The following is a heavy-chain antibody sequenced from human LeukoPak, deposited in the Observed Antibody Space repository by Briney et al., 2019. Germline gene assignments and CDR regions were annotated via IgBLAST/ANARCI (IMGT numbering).Heavy chain of an antibody. D-gene: IGHD2-2*02. V-gene: IGHV3-23*01. CDR2: ISTSGESP. CDR1: GFTFSSYA. J-gene: IGHJ4*02. Sequence: GGSLRLSCAASGFTFSSYAMSWVRQAPGKGLEWLSLISTSGESPSDADSGKGRFTISRDNSKSTVFLQMNSLRTDDTAVYYCAKSDCDSASCYTIDSWGQGILVTVSS. CDR3: AKSDCDSASCYTIDS.